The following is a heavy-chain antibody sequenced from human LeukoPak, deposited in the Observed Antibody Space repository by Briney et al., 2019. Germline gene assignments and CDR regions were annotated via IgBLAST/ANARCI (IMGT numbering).Heavy chain of an antibody. Sequence: GGSLRLSCAASGFTFSSSGFTFRNYWMSWVRQAPGKGLEWVATIKQDGSETYHEGSIRGRFTISRDNSKNLLYLRMNSLRPEDTAMYYCARDRRAYYGMDVWGQGTTVTVSS. CDR1: GFTFSSSGFTFRNYW. D-gene: IGHD2-21*01. J-gene: IGHJ6*02. V-gene: IGHV3-7*04. CDR2: IKQDGSET. CDR3: ARDRRAYYGMDV.